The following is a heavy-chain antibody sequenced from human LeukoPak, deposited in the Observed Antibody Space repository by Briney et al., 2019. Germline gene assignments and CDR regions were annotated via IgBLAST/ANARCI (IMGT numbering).Heavy chain of an antibody. CDR1: GFTFSNAW. CDR3: TTNYYGSGSYSSEAFDV. D-gene: IGHD3-10*01. Sequence: GGSLRLSCAASGFTFSNAWMNWVRQAPGKGLEWVGRIKSKTDGGTVDYTTPVKGRFTISRDDSKNTLYLQMNGLKTEDTAVYYCTTNYYGSGSYSSEAFDVWGQGTMVTVSS. CDR2: IKSKTDGGTV. V-gene: IGHV3-15*01. J-gene: IGHJ3*01.